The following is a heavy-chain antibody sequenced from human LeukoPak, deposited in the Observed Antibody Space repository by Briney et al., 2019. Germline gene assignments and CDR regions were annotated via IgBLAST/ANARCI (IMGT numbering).Heavy chain of an antibody. CDR3: ARGRGTTMVRGVITNYFDL. CDR2: IDPNSGGT. V-gene: IGHV1-2*02. J-gene: IGHJ2*01. CDR1: GYTFTAHY. D-gene: IGHD3-10*01. Sequence: ASVKVSCRSSGYTFTAHYIHWVRQAPGQGLEWMGWIDPNSGGTNYAQKFLGSVTMTGDTSINTAFMELSRLRSDDTAIYYCARGRGTTMVRGVITNYFDLWGRGSLVTVSS.